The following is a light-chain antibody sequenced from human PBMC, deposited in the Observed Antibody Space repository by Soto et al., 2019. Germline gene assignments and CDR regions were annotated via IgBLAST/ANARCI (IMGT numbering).Light chain of an antibody. CDR3: QHYNNWPPFT. Sequence: EIVLTQSPGTLSLSPGERATLSCMASQSVSSSYLAWYQQKPGQAPRLLIYGASSRATGIPDRFSGSGSGTEFTLTISSLQSEDFAIYYCQHYNNWPPFTFGGGTKVDIK. CDR2: GAS. CDR1: QSVSSSY. V-gene: IGKV3-20*01. J-gene: IGKJ4*01.